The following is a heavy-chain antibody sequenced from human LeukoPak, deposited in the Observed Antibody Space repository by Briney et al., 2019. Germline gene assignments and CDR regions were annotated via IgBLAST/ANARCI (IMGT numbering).Heavy chain of an antibody. J-gene: IGHJ1*01. CDR2: IYYSGST. CDR1: GGFISSYY. Sequence: SETLSLTCTVSGGFISSYYWGWIRRPPGKGLEWIGSIYYSGSTYYNPSLKSRVTISVDTSKNQFSLKLSSVTAADTAVYYCARHRYCSSTSCYGAEYFQHWGQGTLVTVSS. V-gene: IGHV4-39*01. CDR3: ARHRYCSSTSCYGAEYFQH. D-gene: IGHD2-2*01.